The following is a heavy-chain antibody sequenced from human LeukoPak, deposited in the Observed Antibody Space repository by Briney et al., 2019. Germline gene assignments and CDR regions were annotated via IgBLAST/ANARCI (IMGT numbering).Heavy chain of an antibody. D-gene: IGHD5-18*01. V-gene: IGHV4-59*01. CDR2: IYYSGST. Sequence: SETLSLTCTVSGGSISSYYWSWIRQPPGKGLEWIGYIYYSGSTNYNPSLKSRVTISVDTSKNQFSLKLSSVTAADTAVYYCARVKVTAMAHNWFDPWGQGTLVTVSS. J-gene: IGHJ5*02. CDR1: GGSISSYY. CDR3: ARVKVTAMAHNWFDP.